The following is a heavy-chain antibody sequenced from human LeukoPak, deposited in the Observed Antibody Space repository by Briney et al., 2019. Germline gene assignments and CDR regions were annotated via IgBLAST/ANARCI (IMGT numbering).Heavy chain of an antibody. Sequence: PSETLSLTCAVYGGSFSGYYWSWIRQPPGKGREWIGEINHSGSTNYNPSLKSRVTISVDTSKNQFSLKLSSVTAADTAVYYCARGSDYDSSGYPFDYWGQGTLVTVSS. CDR2: INHSGST. V-gene: IGHV4-34*01. CDR1: GGSFSGYY. CDR3: ARGSDYDSSGYPFDY. J-gene: IGHJ4*02. D-gene: IGHD3-22*01.